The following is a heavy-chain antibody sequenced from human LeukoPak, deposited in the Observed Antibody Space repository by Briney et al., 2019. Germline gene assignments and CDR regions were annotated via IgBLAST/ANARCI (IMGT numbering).Heavy chain of an antibody. CDR1: GFTFRSYS. Sequence: GGSLRLSCAASGFTFRSYSMNWVRQAPGKGLEWLSYISSSSSSTYYADSVQGRFTISRDYAKNSLYLQMNSLRAEDTAVYYCARFRRGTTLGGYYYYFYMDVWGKGTTGTGSS. CDR2: ISSSSSST. CDR3: ARFRRGTTLGGYYYYFYMDV. J-gene: IGHJ6*03. D-gene: IGHD3-16*01. V-gene: IGHV3-48*01.